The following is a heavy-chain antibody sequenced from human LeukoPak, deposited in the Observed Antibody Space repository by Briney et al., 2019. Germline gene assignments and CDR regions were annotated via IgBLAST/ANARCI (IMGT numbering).Heavy chain of an antibody. D-gene: IGHD6-13*01. CDR1: GFTFSSYS. CDR2: ISSSSSYI. J-gene: IGHJ5*02. V-gene: IGHV3-21*01. Sequence: GGSLRLSCAASGFTFSSYSTNWVRQAPGKGLEWVSSISSSSSYIYYADSVKGRFTISRDNAKNSLYLQMNSLRAEDTAVYYCARDREWVAAADDWFDPWGQGTLVTVSS. CDR3: ARDREWVAAADDWFDP.